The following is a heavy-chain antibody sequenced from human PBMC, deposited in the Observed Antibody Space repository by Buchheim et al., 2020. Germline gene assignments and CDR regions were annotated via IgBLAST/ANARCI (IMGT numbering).Heavy chain of an antibody. V-gene: IGHV4-31*03. CDR2: MHYSGTT. D-gene: IGHD5-24*01. CDR1: GGSISSGGDY. J-gene: IGHJ4*02. CDR3: ARRGDGYNFDY. Sequence: QVQLQESGPGLVKPSQILSLTCTVSGGSISSGGDYWSWIRQHPGQGLDGIGYMHYSGTTYSNPSLRSRASMSLAPSKNQISLKLSSVTAADTAVYYCARRGDGYNFDYWGQGTL.